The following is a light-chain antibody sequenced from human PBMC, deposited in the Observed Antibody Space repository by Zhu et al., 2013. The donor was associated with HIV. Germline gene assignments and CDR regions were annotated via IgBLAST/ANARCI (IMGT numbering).Light chain of an antibody. CDR2: WAS. V-gene: IGKV4-1*01. J-gene: IGKJ3*01. CDR3: QQTKSYPFS. Sequence: DIVMTQSPDSLAVSLGERATINCKSSQSVLYSSNNKNYLAWYQQKPGQPPKLLIYWASTRESGVPDRFSGSGSGTDFTLTISSLQAEDSATYYCQQTKSYPFSFGPGTKVDVK. CDR1: QSVLYSSNNKNY.